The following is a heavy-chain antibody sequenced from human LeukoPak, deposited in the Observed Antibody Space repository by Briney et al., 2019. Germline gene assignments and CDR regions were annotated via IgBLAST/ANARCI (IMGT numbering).Heavy chain of an antibody. Sequence: GGSLRLSCAASGFTFRNHGMNWVRQAPGKGLEWDSGISPNGGITYYADSVKGRFTISRDNSRNTVSLQMNYLRAEDTAIYYCAKDDAWLQYENWGQGILVTVSS. CDR3: AKDDAWLQYEN. CDR2: ISPNGGIT. CDR1: GFTFRNHG. J-gene: IGHJ4*02. D-gene: IGHD5-24*01. V-gene: IGHV3-23*01.